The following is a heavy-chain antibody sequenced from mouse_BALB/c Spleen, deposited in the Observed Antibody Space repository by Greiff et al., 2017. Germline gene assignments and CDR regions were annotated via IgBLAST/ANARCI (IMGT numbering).Heavy chain of an antibody. V-gene: IGHV2-9*02. CDR1: GFSLTSYG. CDR2: IWAGGST. Sequence: QVQLKESGPGLVAPSQSLSITCTVSGFSLTSYGVHWVRQPPGKGLEWLGVIWAGGSTNYNSALMSRLSISKDNSKSQVFLKMNSLQTDDTARYYCARDEDFAWFAYWGQGTLVTVSA. CDR3: ARDEDFAWFAY. J-gene: IGHJ3*01.